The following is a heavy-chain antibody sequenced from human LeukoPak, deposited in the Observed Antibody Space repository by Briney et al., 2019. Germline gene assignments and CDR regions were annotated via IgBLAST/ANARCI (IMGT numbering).Heavy chain of an antibody. J-gene: IGHJ4*02. V-gene: IGHV1-69*04. D-gene: IGHD6-13*01. CDR2: IIPILGIA. CDR1: GYTFTSYG. Sequence: GASVTVSCKASGYTFTSYGISWVRQAPGQGLEWMGRIIPILGIANYAQKFQGRVTITADKSTSTAYMELSSLRSEDTAVYYCARSGIAAAVALDYWGQGTLVTVSS. CDR3: ARSGIAAAVALDY.